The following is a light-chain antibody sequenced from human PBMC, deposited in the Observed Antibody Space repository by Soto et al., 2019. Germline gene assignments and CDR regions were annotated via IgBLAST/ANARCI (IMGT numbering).Light chain of an antibody. V-gene: IGKV3-11*01. CDR3: QQRSNSPPWT. J-gene: IGKJ3*01. Sequence: EIVLTQSPSTVSVSPGESATLSCRASQSVRNYLAWYQQKPGQAPRLLIFDASNRANGIPSRFSGSGSGTYFTLTISSLEPEDFAVYYCQQRSNSPPWTFGPGTRVDL. CDR2: DAS. CDR1: QSVRNY.